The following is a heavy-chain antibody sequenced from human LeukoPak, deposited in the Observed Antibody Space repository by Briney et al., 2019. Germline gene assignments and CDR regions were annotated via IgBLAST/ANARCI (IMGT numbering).Heavy chain of an antibody. J-gene: IGHJ4*02. CDR2: INHSGST. D-gene: IGHD3-10*01. CDR1: GGSFSGYY. Sequence: SETLSLTCAVYGGSFSGYYWSWIRHPPGNGLQWIGEINHSGSTNYNPSLKSRVTISVDTSKNQFSLKLSSVTAADTAVYYCARATPATRWFGDWGQGTLVTVSS. V-gene: IGHV4-34*01. CDR3: ARATPATRWFGD.